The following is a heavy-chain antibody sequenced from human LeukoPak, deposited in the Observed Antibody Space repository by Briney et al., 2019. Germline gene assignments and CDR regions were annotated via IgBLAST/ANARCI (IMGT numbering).Heavy chain of an antibody. Sequence: GRSLRLSCVASGFTFSSYAMHWVRQAPGKGLEWVAVISYDGSNKYYADSVKGRFTISRDNSKNTLYLQMNSLRAEDTAVYYCARGYCSGGSCSRSGGMDVWGKGTTVTVSS. D-gene: IGHD2-15*01. CDR1: GFTFSSYA. V-gene: IGHV3-30*04. J-gene: IGHJ6*04. CDR3: ARGYCSGGSCSRSGGMDV. CDR2: ISYDGSNK.